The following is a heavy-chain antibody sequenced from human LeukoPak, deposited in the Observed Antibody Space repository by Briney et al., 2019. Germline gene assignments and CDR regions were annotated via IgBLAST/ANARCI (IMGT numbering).Heavy chain of an antibody. Sequence: KPSETLSLTCTASGYSISSGYYWDWIRQPPGKGLEWIGGIYHSGSTYYNPSLKSRVTISVDTSKNHFSLKLSSVTAADTALYFCARADYSSSWSHYYYYMDVWGKGTTVTVSS. CDR2: IYHSGST. CDR3: ARADYSSSWSHYYYYMDV. V-gene: IGHV4-38-2*02. J-gene: IGHJ6*03. CDR1: GYSISSGYY. D-gene: IGHD6-13*01.